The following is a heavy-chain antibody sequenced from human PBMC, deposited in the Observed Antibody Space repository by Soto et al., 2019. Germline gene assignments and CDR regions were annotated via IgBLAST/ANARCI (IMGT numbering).Heavy chain of an antibody. CDR3: TTDRYCISTSCYSGY. CDR2: IKSKTDGGTT. J-gene: IGHJ4*02. CDR1: GFTFSNAW. Sequence: EVQLVESGGGLVKPGGSLRLSCAASGFTFSNAWMNWVRQAPGKGLEWVGRIKSKTDGGTTDYAAPVKGRLTISRDDSKNTLYLQMNSLKTEDTAVYYCTTDRYCISTSCYSGYWGQGTLVTVSS. D-gene: IGHD2-2*01. V-gene: IGHV3-15*07.